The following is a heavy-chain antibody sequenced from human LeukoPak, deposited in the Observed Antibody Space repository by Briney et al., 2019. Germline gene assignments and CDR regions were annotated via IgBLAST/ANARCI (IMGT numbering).Heavy chain of an antibody. V-gene: IGHV4-61*08. J-gene: IGHJ6*04. Sequence: SETLSLTCTVSGGSISSGGYYWSWIRQHPGKGLEWIGYIYYSGSTNYNPSLKSRVTISVDTSKNQFSLKLSSVTAADTAVYYCARVRVYYYGMDVWGKGTTVTVSS. CDR1: GGSISSGGYY. D-gene: IGHD3-10*01. CDR2: IYYSGST. CDR3: ARVRVYYYGMDV.